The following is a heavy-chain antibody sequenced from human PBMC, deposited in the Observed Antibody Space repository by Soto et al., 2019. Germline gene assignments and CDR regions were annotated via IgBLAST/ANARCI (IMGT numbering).Heavy chain of an antibody. CDR3: ARARAEYSSSFSYYFDS. J-gene: IGHJ4*02. V-gene: IGHV1-18*01. CDR1: GYTFATYG. D-gene: IGHD6-6*01. Sequence: QVQLVQSGSEVKKPGASVKVSCKASGYTFATYGITWVRQAPGQGLEWVAWISVHTGDTKYAQRLQGRVTLTTDTFTTTAYMELRGLTSDDTAIYYCARARAEYSSSFSYYFDSWGQGTLVTVSS. CDR2: ISVHTGDT.